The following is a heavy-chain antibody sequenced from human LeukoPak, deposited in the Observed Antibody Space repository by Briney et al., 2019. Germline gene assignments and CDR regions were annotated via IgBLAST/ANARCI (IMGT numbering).Heavy chain of an antibody. CDR3: ARDPDY. V-gene: IGHV3-48*01. CDR1: GFTFSSYA. Sequence: GGSLRLSCAASGFTFSSYAMSWVRQAPGKGLEWVPYISSSSTIYYADSVKGRYADSVKGRFTISRDDAKNSLYLQMNSLRAEDTAIYYCARDPDYWGQGTLVTVSS. J-gene: IGHJ4*02. CDR2: ISSSSTI.